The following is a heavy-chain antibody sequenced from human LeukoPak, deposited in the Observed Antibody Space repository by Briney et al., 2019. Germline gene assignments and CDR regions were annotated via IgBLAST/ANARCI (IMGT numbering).Heavy chain of an antibody. V-gene: IGHV1-2*06. CDR3: ARDKRGIVVVPAAQ. D-gene: IGHD2-2*01. Sequence: ASAKVSCKASGYTFTGYYMHWVRQAPGQGREWMRRINPNSGGTNYAQKFQGRVTIPVDKSTSTPHMELSSLRSEDRAVYYWARDKRGIVVVPAAQWG. CDR1: GYTFTGYY. CDR2: INPNSGGT. J-gene: IGHJ6*01.